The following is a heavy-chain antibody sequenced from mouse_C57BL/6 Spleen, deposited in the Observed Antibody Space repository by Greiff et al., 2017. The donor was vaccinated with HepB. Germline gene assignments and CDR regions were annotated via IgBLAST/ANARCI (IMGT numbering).Heavy chain of an antibody. CDR1: GFSLTSYG. J-gene: IGHJ4*01. CDR2: IWSDGST. V-gene: IGHV2-6*03. Sequence: VKLQESGPGLVAPSQSLSITCTVSGFSLTSYGVHWVRQPPGKGLEWLVVIWSDGSTTYNSALNSRLSISKDYSKSQVFLKMNSLHTDYTAMCYCASHDDDSAMDYWGQGTSVTVSS. CDR3: ASHDDDSAMDY. D-gene: IGHD2-4*01.